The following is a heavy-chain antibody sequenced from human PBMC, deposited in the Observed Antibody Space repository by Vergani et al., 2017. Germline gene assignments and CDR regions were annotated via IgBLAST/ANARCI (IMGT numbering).Heavy chain of an antibody. V-gene: IGHV3-11*04. D-gene: IGHD5-12*01. CDR1: GFTFSDYY. J-gene: IGHJ6*03. Sequence: QVQLVESGGGLVKPGGSLRLSCAASGFTFSDYYMSWIRQAPGKGLEWVSYISSSGSTIYYADSVKGRFTISRDNAKNTRYLQMNSLRAEDTAVYYCAKDYSGYDWTDYMDVWGKGTTVTVSS. CDR2: ISSSGSTI. CDR3: AKDYSGYDWTDYMDV.